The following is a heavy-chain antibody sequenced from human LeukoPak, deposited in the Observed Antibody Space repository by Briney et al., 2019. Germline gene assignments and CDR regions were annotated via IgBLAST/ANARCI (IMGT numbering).Heavy chain of an antibody. Sequence: ASVKVSCKASGYTFTGYYMHWVRQAPGQGLEWMGWINPNSGGTNYAQKFQGRVTMTRDTSISTAYMELSSLRSEDTAVYYCARAGKTSGYYSYYYYYGMDVWGQGTTVTVSS. D-gene: IGHD3-3*01. J-gene: IGHJ6*02. CDR2: INPNSGGT. V-gene: IGHV1-2*02. CDR1: GYTFTGYY. CDR3: ARAGKTSGYYSYYYYYGMDV.